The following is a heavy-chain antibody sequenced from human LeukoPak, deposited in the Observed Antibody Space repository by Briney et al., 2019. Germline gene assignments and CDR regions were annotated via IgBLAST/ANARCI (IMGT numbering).Heavy chain of an antibody. D-gene: IGHD6-6*01. CDR1: GFTFSSYS. CDR3: ARDWEGIAARGDY. J-gene: IGHJ4*02. Sequence: GGSLRLSCAASGFTFSSYSMNWVRQAPGKGLEWVSSISSSSSYIYYADSVKGRFTISRDNAKNSLYLQMNSLRAEDTAVYYCARDWEGIAARGDYWGQGTLVTVSS. V-gene: IGHV3-21*01. CDR2: ISSSSSYI.